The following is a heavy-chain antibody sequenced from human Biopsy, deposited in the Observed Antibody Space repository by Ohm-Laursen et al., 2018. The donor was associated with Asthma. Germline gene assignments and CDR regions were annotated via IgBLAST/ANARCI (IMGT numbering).Heavy chain of an antibody. CDR3: ARAKSGSFYSPADY. CDR1: GFTMGING. J-gene: IGHJ4*02. V-gene: IGHV3-33*08. Sequence: SLRLSCAASGFTMGINGINWVRQAPGKGLEWAAVIWYDGSIKYYADSVKGRFSISRDNSKNTLYLQMNSLRVEDTAVFYCARAKSGSFYSPADYWGQGILVTVSS. CDR2: IWYDGSIK. D-gene: IGHD1-26*01.